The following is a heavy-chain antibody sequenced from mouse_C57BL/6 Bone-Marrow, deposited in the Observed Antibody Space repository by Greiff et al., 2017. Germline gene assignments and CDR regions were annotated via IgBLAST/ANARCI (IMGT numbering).Heavy chain of an antibody. D-gene: IGHD1-1*01. CDR3: ARDYGSSYDYFDY. Sequence: QVQLQQPGAELVMPGASVKLSCKASGYTFTSYWMHWVKQRPGQGLEWIGEIDPSDSYTNYNQKFKGKSTLTVDKSSSTAYMQLSSLTSEDSAVYYCARDYGSSYDYFDYWGEGTTLTDSS. V-gene: IGHV1-69*01. CDR1: GYTFTSYW. CDR2: IDPSDSYT. J-gene: IGHJ2*01.